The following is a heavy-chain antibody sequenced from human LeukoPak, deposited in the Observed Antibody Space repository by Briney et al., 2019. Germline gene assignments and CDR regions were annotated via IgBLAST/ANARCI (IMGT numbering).Heavy chain of an antibody. D-gene: IGHD5-24*01. J-gene: IGHJ4*02. CDR1: GFTFRRHW. Sequence: PGGSLRLSCAASGFTFRRHWMHWVRQAPGKGLVWVSRINGDGSATYYADSVKGRFSISRDNPKNTLYLHMHSLRADDTAVYYCAREEEMATSTDYWGQGTLVTVSS. CDR2: INGDGSAT. CDR3: AREEEMATSTDY. V-gene: IGHV3-74*01.